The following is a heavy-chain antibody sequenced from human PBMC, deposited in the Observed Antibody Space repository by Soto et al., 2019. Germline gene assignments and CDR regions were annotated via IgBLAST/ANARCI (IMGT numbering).Heavy chain of an antibody. J-gene: IGHJ6*02. CDR1: GFSFSDYV. CDR3: AREETAWPLAYGLDV. CDR2: ISTRSDV. D-gene: IGHD2-21*02. Sequence: LRLSCAASGFSFSDYVMNWVRQAPGKGLEWVSSISTRSDVYYADSVKGRFTISRDNAKNSMALQMNSLRAEDTGVYYCAREETAWPLAYGLDVWGQGTTVTVSS. V-gene: IGHV3-21*01.